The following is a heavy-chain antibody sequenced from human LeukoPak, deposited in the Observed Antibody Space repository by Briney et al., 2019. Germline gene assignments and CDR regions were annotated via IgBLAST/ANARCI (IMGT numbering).Heavy chain of an antibody. CDR3: ARVNAYSSSWWDYYYGMDV. J-gene: IGHJ6*02. Sequence: ASVKVSCKASGYTFTSYDINWVRQATGQGLEWMGWMNPNSGNTGYAQKFQGRVTMTRNTFISTAYMELSSLRSEDTAVYYCARVNAYSSSWWDYYYGMDVWGQGTTVTVSS. D-gene: IGHD6-13*01. CDR2: MNPNSGNT. CDR1: GYTFTSYD. V-gene: IGHV1-8*01.